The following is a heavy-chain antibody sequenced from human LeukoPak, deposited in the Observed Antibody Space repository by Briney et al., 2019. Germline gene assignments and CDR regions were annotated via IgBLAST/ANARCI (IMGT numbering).Heavy chain of an antibody. J-gene: IGHJ5*02. V-gene: IGHV3-30*03. D-gene: IGHD6-19*01. Sequence: GGSLRLSCAASGFTFSSYGMHWVRQAPGKGLEWVAVISYDGSNKYYADSVKGRFTISRDNSKNTLYLQMNSLRAEDTAVYYCARGIEVGPSNSNGWYTPTGDDNNWFDPWGQGTLVTVSS. CDR3: ARGIEVGPSNSNGWYTPTGDDNNWFDP. CDR2: ISYDGSNK. CDR1: GFTFSSYG.